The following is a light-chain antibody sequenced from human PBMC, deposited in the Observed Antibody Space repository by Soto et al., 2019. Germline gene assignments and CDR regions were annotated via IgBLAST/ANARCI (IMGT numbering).Light chain of an antibody. CDR1: QDIRGA. V-gene: IGKV1-13*02. CDR2: DVS. J-gene: IGKJ5*01. CDR3: QQFNTYPIT. Sequence: AIQLTQSPSSLSASVGDRVTITCRASQDIRGALAWYQQKPGKPPKLLIFDVSSLQSGVPSRFNGSGSGTDFTLTISSLQPGDFATYYCQQFNTYPITFGQGTRLEIK.